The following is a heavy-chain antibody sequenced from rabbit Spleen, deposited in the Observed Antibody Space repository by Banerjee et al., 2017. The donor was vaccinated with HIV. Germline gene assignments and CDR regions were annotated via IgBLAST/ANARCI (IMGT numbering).Heavy chain of an antibody. CDR2: IDTNDGDT. J-gene: IGHJ2*01. D-gene: IGHD1-1*01. CDR1: GLSFSSNW. CDR3: ARNYVNAFDP. Sequence: QSLEESGGDLVKPGASLTLTCTASGLSFSSNWICWVRQAPGKGLEWIACIDTNDGDTDYANWPKGRFTISKTSSTTVTLQMTSLTAADTATYFCARNYVNAFDPWGPGTLVTVS. V-gene: IGHV1S40*01.